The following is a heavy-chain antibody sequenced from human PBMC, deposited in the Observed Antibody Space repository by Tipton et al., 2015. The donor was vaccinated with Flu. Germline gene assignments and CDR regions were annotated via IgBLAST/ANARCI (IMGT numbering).Heavy chain of an antibody. CDR1: GYSINSGYF. D-gene: IGHD2-2*01. CDR3: ARDPSLGMPDYLDF. CDR2: MSHSGRT. J-gene: IGHJ4*02. Sequence: TLSLTCAVSGYSINSGYFWGWIRQPPGKGLEWIGSMSHSGRTYYNPSLKSRVTISADTWKTQFSLQLRSVTAADTAVYYCARDPSLGMPDYLDFWGQGTLVTASS. V-gene: IGHV4-38-2*02.